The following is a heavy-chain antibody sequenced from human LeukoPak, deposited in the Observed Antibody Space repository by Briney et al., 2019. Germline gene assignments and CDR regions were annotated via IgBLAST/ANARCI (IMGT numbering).Heavy chain of an antibody. CDR1: GYTFTSYS. J-gene: IGHJ4*02. D-gene: IGHD2-15*01. CDR2: ISAYNGNT. Sequence: ASVKVSCKASGYTFTSYSISWVRQAPGQGLEWMGWISAYNGNTIYAQKVKGRVTMTTGTSTSTAYMELRSLKSGDTAVYYCARASYCSGGSCYPDYWGQGTLVTVSS. CDR3: ARASYCSGGSCYPDY. V-gene: IGHV1-18*01.